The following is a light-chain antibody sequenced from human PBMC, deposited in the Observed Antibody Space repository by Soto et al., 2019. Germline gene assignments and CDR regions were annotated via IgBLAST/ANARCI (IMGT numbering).Light chain of an antibody. CDR1: SSDVGSYNL. CDR3: CSYAGSRV. V-gene: IGLV2-23*02. CDR2: EVS. Sequence: QSVLTQPASVSGSPGQSITISCTGTSSDVGSYNLASWYQQHPGKAPKLMIYEVSKRPSGVSNRFSGSKSGNTASLTISGLQAEDEADYYCCSYAGSRVFGGGTKLTVL. J-gene: IGLJ2*01.